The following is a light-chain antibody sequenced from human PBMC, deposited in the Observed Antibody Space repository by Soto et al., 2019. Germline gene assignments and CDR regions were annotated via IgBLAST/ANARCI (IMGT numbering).Light chain of an antibody. CDR3: QQHNGYSERM. CDR2: GAS. CDR1: QSISTW. Sequence: DIQMTQSPSTLSASAGDRVTLPCRASQSISTWLAWYQQKPGKAPKLLIYGASSLASGVPSRFSGSGSGTEFTLTISSLQPDDFATYYCQQHNGYSERMFGQGTKVDIK. J-gene: IGKJ1*01. V-gene: IGKV1-5*01.